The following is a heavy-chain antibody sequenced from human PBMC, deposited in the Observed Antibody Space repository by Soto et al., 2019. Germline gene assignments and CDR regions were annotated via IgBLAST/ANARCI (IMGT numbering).Heavy chain of an antibody. D-gene: IGHD3-10*01. J-gene: IGHJ3*02. CDR1: GYTFTGYY. CDR2: INPNSGGI. V-gene: IGHV1-2*04. Sequence: QVQLVQSGAEVKKPGASVKVSCKASGYTFTGYYMHWVRQAPGQGLEWMGWINPNSGGINYAQKFQGWVTMTRDTSISTAYMELSRLRSDDTAVYYCASRLGYYGSGSYFAFDIWGQGTMVTVSS. CDR3: ASRLGYYGSGSYFAFDI.